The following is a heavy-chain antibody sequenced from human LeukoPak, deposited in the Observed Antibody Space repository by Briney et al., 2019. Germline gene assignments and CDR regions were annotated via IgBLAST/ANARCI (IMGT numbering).Heavy chain of an antibody. V-gene: IGHV3-30*04. CDR2: ISYDGSNK. J-gene: IGHJ6*02. D-gene: IGHD3-3*01. CDR3: AKVPIIHWGPYGMDV. Sequence: TGGSLRLSCEASGFTFSTYPMHWVRQAPDKGLEWVAVISYDGSNKYYADSVKGRFTISRDNSKNTLYLQMNSLRAEDTAVYYCAKVPIIHWGPYGMDVWGQGTMVTVSS. CDR1: GFTFSTYP.